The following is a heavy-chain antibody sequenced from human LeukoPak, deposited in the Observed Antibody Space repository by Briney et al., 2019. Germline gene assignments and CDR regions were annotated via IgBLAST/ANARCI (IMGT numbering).Heavy chain of an antibody. Sequence: PGGSLRLSCAASGFTFSDYYMSWIRQAPGKGLEWVSYISSSGNTIYYGDSVKGRFTISRDNAKKSLFLQMNSLRAEDTAVYYCVLLAIVDYWGQGALVTDPS. CDR1: GFTFSDYY. CDR3: VLLAIVDY. J-gene: IGHJ4*02. CDR2: ISSSGNTI. D-gene: IGHD5-12*01. V-gene: IGHV3-11*01.